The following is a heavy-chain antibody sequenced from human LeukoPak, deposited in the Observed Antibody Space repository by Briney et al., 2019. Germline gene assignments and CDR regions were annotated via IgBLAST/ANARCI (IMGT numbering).Heavy chain of an antibody. CDR1: GYSFTNYW. D-gene: IGHD2-15*01. J-gene: IGHJ4*02. V-gene: IGHV5-51*01. CDR2: IYPGYYDT. CDR3: ARRSPLCRIKGDGTCYSDY. Sequence: ESLKISCKGSGYSFTNYWIGLVRQMPGKGLEWMGIIYPGYYDTRYSPFFQGQVTISDDKSISPAYLRWSSLKASDTAMYYCARRSPLCRIKGDGTCYSDYWGEGTLVPVSS.